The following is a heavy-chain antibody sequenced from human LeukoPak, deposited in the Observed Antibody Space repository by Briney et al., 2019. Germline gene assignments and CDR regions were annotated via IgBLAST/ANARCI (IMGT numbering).Heavy chain of an antibody. Sequence: PSETLSLTCTVSGGSISSGSYYWSWIRQPAGKGLEWIGRIYTSGSTNYNPSLKSRVTISVDTSKNQFSLKLSSVTAADTAVYYCARDSGIAAEFWGQGTLVTVSS. V-gene: IGHV4-61*02. CDR3: ARDSGIAAEF. CDR1: GGSISSGSYY. CDR2: IYTSGST. D-gene: IGHD6-25*01. J-gene: IGHJ4*02.